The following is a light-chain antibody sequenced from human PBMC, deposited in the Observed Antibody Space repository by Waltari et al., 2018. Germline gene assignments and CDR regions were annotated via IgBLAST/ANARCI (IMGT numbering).Light chain of an antibody. V-gene: IGLV1-40*01. CDR2: ANS. J-gene: IGLJ1*01. CDR3: QSYDSTLTVHYV. CDR1: STNIGAGSD. Sequence: QSVLTQPPSVSGAPGQRVTSPCTGNSTNIGAGSDAHWPQQLPGTAPKLLIYANSDGPSGVPARCSASKSGTSTSLAITGLQAEDEADYYCQSYDSTLTVHYVVGAGTKVTVL.